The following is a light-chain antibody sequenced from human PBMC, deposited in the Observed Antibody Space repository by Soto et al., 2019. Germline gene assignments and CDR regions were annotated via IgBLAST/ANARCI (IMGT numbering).Light chain of an antibody. CDR2: GAY. V-gene: IGKV3-15*01. Sequence: EIVMTQSPATLSVSPGERATLSCRAGQSISNNLAWYQQKPGQAPRLRIYGAYTRATGIPARFTGSGSGTEFTLTISSLQSEDFAGYYCQQYSNWPRTFGQGTKVEIK. CDR1: QSISNN. CDR3: QQYSNWPRT. J-gene: IGKJ1*01.